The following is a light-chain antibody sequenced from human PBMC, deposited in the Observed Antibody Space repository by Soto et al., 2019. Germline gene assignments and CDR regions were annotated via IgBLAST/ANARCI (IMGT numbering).Light chain of an antibody. CDR3: QQYNNWPPTWT. J-gene: IGKJ1*01. V-gene: IGKV3-15*01. CDR1: QSVSSN. CDR2: GAS. Sequence: DIVMTHSPDSLTVSLGERATLSCRASQSVSSNLAWYQQKPGQAPRLLIYGASTRATGIPARFSGSGSGTEFTLTISSLQSEDFAVYYCQQYNNWPPTWTFGQGTKVDIK.